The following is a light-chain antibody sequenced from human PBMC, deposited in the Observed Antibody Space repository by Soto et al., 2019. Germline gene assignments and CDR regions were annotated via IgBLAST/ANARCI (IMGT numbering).Light chain of an antibody. V-gene: IGKV3-20*01. CDR1: QSVSSSN. Sequence: EAVLTQSPGTLYLYTGDRATLYCRASQSVSSSNLAWYQQKRGQSPRLLIYGASSRATGIPDRFSGSGSGPDFTLTISRLEPEDFAVYFCQHYGSSPWTFGQGTKVDTK. CDR2: GAS. CDR3: QHYGSSPWT. J-gene: IGKJ1*01.